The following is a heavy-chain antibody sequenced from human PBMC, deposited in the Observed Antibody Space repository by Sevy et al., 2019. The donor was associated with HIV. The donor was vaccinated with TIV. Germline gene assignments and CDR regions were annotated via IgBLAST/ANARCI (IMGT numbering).Heavy chain of an antibody. V-gene: IGHV3-7*01. CDR2: IKQDGSDK. D-gene: IGHD6-19*01. CDR3: ATLSSPMPNSGWYDFFDH. CDR1: VFTFSTYW. J-gene: IGHJ4*02. Sequence: GGSLRLSCAASVFTFSTYWMSWVRQAPGKGLEWVANIKQDGSDKNYMDSVKGRFTISRDNAKNSLYLQMSSLRAEDTAVYYCATLSSPMPNSGWYDFFDHWGQGTLVTVSS.